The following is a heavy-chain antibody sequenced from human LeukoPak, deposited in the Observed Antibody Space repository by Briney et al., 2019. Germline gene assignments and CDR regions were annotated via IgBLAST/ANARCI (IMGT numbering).Heavy chain of an antibody. Sequence: SETLSLTCTVSGGSISSYYWSWIRQPPGKGLEWIGYIYYSGSSNYNPSLKSRVTISVDTSKNQFSLKLSSVTAADTAVYYCARCLVVRGVITTFDYWGQGTLVTVSS. CDR2: IYYSGSS. D-gene: IGHD3-10*01. J-gene: IGHJ4*02. CDR3: ARCLVVRGVITTFDY. CDR1: GGSISSYY. V-gene: IGHV4-59*01.